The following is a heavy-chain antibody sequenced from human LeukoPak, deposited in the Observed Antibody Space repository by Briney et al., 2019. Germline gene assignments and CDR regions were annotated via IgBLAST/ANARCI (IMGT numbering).Heavy chain of an antibody. CDR3: AKTLLGNYVWGSYRPQYYFDY. J-gene: IGHJ4*02. CDR2: IYYSGST. Sequence: RSETLSLTCTVSGGSISSYYWSWIRQPPGKGLEWIGYIYYSGSTNYNPSLKSRVTISVDTSKNQFSLKLSSVTAADTAVYYCAKTLLGNYVWGSYRPQYYFDYWGQGTLVTVSS. CDR1: GGSISSYY. V-gene: IGHV4-59*01. D-gene: IGHD3-16*02.